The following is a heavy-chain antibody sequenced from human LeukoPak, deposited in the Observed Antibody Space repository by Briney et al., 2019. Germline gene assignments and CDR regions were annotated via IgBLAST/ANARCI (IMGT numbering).Heavy chain of an antibody. CDR3: ARGGYDSDFDY. D-gene: IGHD3-3*01. Sequence: SETLSLTCTVSGGSISSYYWSWIRLPPGKGLEWIAYIYFTGRTQYNPSLKSRVAISEDTSKNQFSLRLSSVTPADTAVYYCARGGYDSDFDYWGQGTLVTVSS. V-gene: IGHV4-59*01. J-gene: IGHJ4*02. CDR1: GGSISSYY. CDR2: IYFTGRT.